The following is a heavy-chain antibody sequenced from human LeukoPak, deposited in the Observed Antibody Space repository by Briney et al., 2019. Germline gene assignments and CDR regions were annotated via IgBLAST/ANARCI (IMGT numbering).Heavy chain of an antibody. J-gene: IGHJ6*02. CDR2: IYSGGST. CDR3: AREDYGDYGYYYGMDV. CDR1: GFTFSSND. V-gene: IGHV3-53*05. D-gene: IGHD4-17*01. Sequence: GGSLRLSCAASGFTFSSNDMSWVRQAPGKGLEWVSVIYSGGSTYYSESVVGRFTISRDNSKNTMYIQMNSLRAEDTAVYYCAREDYGDYGYYYGMDVWGQGTTVTVSS.